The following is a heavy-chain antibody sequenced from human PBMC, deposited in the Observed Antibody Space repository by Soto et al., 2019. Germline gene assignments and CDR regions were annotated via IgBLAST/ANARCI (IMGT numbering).Heavy chain of an antibody. Sequence: ASVKVSFKAAGYTFTSYYMHWVRQAPGQWLELMGIINPSGGSTSYAQKFQGRVTMTRDTSTSKVYMELSSLRSEDTAVYYCARHCYCDSRGYYWVREDCFEYWAQGTLVNVSS. CDR2: INPSGGST. D-gene: IGHD3-22*01. CDR1: GYTFTSYY. J-gene: IGHJ4*02. V-gene: IGHV1-46*01. CDR3: ARHCYCDSRGYYWVREDCFEY.